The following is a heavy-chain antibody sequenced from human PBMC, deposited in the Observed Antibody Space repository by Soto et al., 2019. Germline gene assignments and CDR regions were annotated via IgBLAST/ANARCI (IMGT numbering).Heavy chain of an antibody. D-gene: IGHD3-10*01. J-gene: IGHJ3*01. CDR3: AKAEVESSITMVRGAPPS. Sequence: LSLPCTVSGASISIDEYHWGWIRQPPGKGLEWIGSNKYYADSVKGRFTISRDNSKNTLYLQMNSLRAEDTAVYYCAKAEVESSITMVRGAPPSWGQGTMVTVSS. CDR1: GASISIDE. CDR2: GSNK. V-gene: IGHV3-30*18.